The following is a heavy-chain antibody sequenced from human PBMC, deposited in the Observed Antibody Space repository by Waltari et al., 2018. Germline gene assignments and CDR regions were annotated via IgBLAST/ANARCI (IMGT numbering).Heavy chain of an antibody. CDR1: GFTFTRYL. V-gene: IGHV3-74*01. J-gene: IGHJ4*02. Sequence: EVQLDESGGGLVQPGGSLRLSCSASGFTFTRYLMNWVRQAPGKGLVWVASINSDGRSTTYADSVKGRFTISRDNAKNTVYLQMNSLRVEDTAVYYCTRALWLGELYDYWGQGTLVTVSS. CDR2: INSDGRST. CDR3: TRALWLGELYDY. D-gene: IGHD3-10*01.